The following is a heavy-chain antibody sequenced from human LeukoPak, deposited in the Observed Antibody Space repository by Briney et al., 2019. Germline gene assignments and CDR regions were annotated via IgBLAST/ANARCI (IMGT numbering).Heavy chain of an antibody. J-gene: IGHJ4*02. D-gene: IGHD3-3*01. CDR3: AKGGSYDFWSGYLDYFDY. CDR1: GFTFDDYA. CDR2: ISWNSGSI. V-gene: IGHV3-9*03. Sequence: HTGRSLRLSCAASGFTFDDYAMHWVRQAPGKGLEWVSGISWNSGSIGYADSVKGRFTISRDNAKNSLYLQMNSLRAEDMALYYCAKGGSYDFWSGYLDYFDYWGQGTLVTVSS.